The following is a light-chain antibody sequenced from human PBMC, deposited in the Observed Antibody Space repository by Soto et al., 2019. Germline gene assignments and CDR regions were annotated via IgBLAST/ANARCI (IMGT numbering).Light chain of an antibody. CDR3: QQTHAVPLT. J-gene: IGKJ5*01. CDR2: AAS. Sequence: DVQMTQSPSSLSASVGDRVTIACRASQPIGKYLNWYQQKPGEAPKVLIFAASSFRIGVPSRFSGSGYGTYFTITINNLHPEDSATYYCQQTHAVPLTFGHGTRL. CDR1: QPIGKY. V-gene: IGKV1-39*01.